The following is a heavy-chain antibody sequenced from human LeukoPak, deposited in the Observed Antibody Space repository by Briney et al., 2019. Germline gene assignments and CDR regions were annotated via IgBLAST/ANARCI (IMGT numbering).Heavy chain of an antibody. Sequence: GGSLRLSCAASGFTFSRYEMNWVRQAPGKGLEWVSSISTSSTFIFYADSVKGRFTISRDNAKSLVYLQMNSLRAEDTAVYYCARPTSGVFEFWGRGTLVTVSS. D-gene: IGHD3-10*01. CDR1: GFTFSRYE. CDR3: ARPTSGVFEF. V-gene: IGHV3-21*06. CDR2: ISTSSTFI. J-gene: IGHJ4*02.